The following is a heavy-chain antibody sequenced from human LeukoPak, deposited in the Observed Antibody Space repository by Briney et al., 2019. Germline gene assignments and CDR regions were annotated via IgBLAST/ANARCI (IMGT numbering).Heavy chain of an antibody. D-gene: IGHD2-2*01. V-gene: IGHV1-18*01. CDR3: ARGYCSSTSCYGNYYYMDV. CDR2: ISAYNGNT. Sequence: ASVKVSCKASGYTFTSYGISWVRQAPGQGLEWMGWISAYNGNTNYAQKLQGRVTMTTDTSTSTVYMELSSLRSEDTAVYYCARGYCSSTSCYGNYYYMDVWGKGTTVTVSS. CDR1: GYTFTSYG. J-gene: IGHJ6*03.